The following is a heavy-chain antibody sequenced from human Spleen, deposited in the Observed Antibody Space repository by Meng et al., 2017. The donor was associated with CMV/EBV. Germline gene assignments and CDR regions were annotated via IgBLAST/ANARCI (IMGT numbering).Heavy chain of an antibody. CDR2: ISAYNGQT. J-gene: IGHJ4*02. Sequence: ASVKVSCKASGGTFSSYAISCVRQAPGQGLEWMGWISAYNGQTNYAQKFQGRVTMTTDTSSSTAYMELRSLTSDDSAVYYCARGRCSGSSCYYGDWGQGTLVPSPQ. D-gene: IGHD2-15*01. CDR1: GGTFSSYA. CDR3: ARGRCSGSSCYYGD. V-gene: IGHV1-18*01.